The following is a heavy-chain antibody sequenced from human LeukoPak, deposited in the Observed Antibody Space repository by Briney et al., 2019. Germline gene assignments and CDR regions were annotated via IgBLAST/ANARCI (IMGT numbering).Heavy chain of an antibody. CDR1: GLTVSTNY. CDR2: IYAGGGT. J-gene: IGHJ4*02. Sequence: GGSLRLSCAASGLTVSTNYMRWIRQAPGKGLEWVSLIYAGGGTAYADSVKGRFTISRDNSKNTLYLQMNYVRAEDTAVYYCARDMAYHDMLTGYEVSRFFDYWGQGTLVTVSS. CDR3: ARDMAYHDMLTGYEVSRFFDY. V-gene: IGHV3-53*01. D-gene: IGHD3-9*01.